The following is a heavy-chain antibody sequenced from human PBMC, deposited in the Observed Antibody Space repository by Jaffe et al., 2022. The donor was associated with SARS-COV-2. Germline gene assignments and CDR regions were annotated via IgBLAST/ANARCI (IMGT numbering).Heavy chain of an antibody. CDR1: GFTFDDYA. CDR3: AKDTGSGIRCAFDY. J-gene: IGHJ4*02. CDR2: ISWDGGTT. Sequence: EVQLVESGGVVVQPGGSLRLSCAASGFTFDDYAMHWVRQAPGKGLEWVSLISWDGGTTYYADSVKGRFTISRDNSKNSLFLQMNSLRTEDTALYYCAKDTGSGIRCAFDYWGLGTLVTVSS. V-gene: IGHV3-43D*03. D-gene: IGHD4-17*01.